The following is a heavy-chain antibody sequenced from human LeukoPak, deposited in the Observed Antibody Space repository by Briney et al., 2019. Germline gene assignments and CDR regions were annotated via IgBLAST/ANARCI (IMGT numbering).Heavy chain of an antibody. CDR1: GFTFSDHY. Sequence: GGSLTLFCAASGFTFSDHYMDWVSQAPGKGLEWVGRIRNKANSYTTEYAASVKGRFTISRDDSKNSLYLQMNSLKCEDTAVYYCAREWDSGSYYLGYFDYWGQASLVTVSS. V-gene: IGHV3-72*01. CDR3: AREWDSGSYYLGYFDY. CDR2: IRNKANSYTT. D-gene: IGHD1-26*01. J-gene: IGHJ4*02.